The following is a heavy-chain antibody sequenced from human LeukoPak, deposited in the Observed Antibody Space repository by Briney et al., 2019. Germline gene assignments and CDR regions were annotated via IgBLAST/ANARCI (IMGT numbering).Heavy chain of an antibody. CDR1: GGSFSGYY. V-gene: IGHV4-34*01. CDR2: INHSGST. CDR3: ARVPLYGMDV. Sequence: SETLSLTCAVYGGSFSGYYWSWIRQPPGKGLEWIGEINHSGSTYYNPSLKSRVTISVDTSKNQFSLKLSSVTAADTAVYYCARVPLYGMDVWGQGTTVTVSS. J-gene: IGHJ6*02.